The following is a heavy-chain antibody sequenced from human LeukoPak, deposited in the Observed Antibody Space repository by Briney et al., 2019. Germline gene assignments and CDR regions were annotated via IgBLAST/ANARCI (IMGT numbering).Heavy chain of an antibody. J-gene: IGHJ4*02. CDR1: GFTFSSYA. V-gene: IGHV3-23*01. CDR3: AKTTTGYSSGRFPGWPVDY. D-gene: IGHD6-19*01. Sequence: GGSLRLSCAASGFTFSSYAMYWVRQAPGKGLEWVSGIFGSGGSTHYADSVKGRFTISRDNSQNTVYLQMNSLRAEDTAVYYCAKTTTGYSSGRFPGWPVDYWGQGTLVTVSS. CDR2: IFGSGGST.